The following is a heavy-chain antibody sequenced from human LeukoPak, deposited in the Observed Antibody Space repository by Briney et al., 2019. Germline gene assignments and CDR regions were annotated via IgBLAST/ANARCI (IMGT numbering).Heavy chain of an antibody. J-gene: IGHJ4*02. D-gene: IGHD3-22*01. CDR3: ASSDDSSYRPWF. Sequence: GGSLRLSCAASGLTFTNYGMHWVRQAPGTGLEWVALIWYDGSLKYYADSLKGRFTISRDNSQNTLYLQLNSLRVEDTAVYYCASSDDSSYRPWFWGQGTLVTVSS. V-gene: IGHV3-30*02. CDR2: IWYDGSLK. CDR1: GLTFTNYG.